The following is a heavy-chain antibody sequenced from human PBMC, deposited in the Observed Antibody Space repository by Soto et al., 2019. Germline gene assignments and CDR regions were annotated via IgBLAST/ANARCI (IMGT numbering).Heavy chain of an antibody. CDR2: INHSGST. J-gene: IGHJ5*02. CDR3: ARSRSIAAAGTPP. CDR1: GGSFSGYY. D-gene: IGHD6-13*01. V-gene: IGHV4-34*01. Sequence: QVQLQQWGAGLLKPSETLSLTCAVYGGSFSGYYWSWIRQPPGKGLEWIGEINHSGSTNYNPSLKSRVTISVDTSKNQFSLKLSSVTAADTAVYYCARSRSIAAAGTPPWGQGTLVTVSS.